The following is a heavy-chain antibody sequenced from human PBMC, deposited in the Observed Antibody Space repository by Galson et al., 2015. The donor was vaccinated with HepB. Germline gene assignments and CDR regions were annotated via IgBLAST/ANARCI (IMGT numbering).Heavy chain of an antibody. D-gene: IGHD6-19*01. V-gene: IGHV1-46*02. CDR2: INPGDST. CDR3: ASSLISSGWGRGLDY. CDR1: GDNFNHYY. J-gene: IGHJ4*02. Sequence: SVKVSCKASGDNFNHYYFHWVRQAPGQGLEWMGVINPGDSTNYAQTLQGRVTVTRGSTTSTVYMELSRLTSADTALYFCASSLISSGWGRGLDYWGQGTLVTVSS.